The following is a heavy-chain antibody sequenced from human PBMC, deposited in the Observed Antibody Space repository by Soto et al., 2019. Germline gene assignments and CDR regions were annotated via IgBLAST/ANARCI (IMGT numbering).Heavy chain of an antibody. J-gene: IGHJ5*02. CDR3: ARDRDDFWSGYPWFDP. D-gene: IGHD3-3*01. CDR2: ISAYNGNT. Sequence: QVPLVQSGAEVKKPGASVKVSCKASGYTFTSYGISWVRQAPGQGLEWMGWISAYNGNTNYAQKLQGRVTMTTDTSTSTAYMELRSLRSDDTAVYYCARDRDDFWSGYPWFDPWGQGTLVTVSS. V-gene: IGHV1-18*01. CDR1: GYTFTSYG.